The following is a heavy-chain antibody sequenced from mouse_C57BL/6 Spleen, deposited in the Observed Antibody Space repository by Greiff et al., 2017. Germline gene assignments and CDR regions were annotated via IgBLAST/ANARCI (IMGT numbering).Heavy chain of an antibody. J-gene: IGHJ1*03. CDR1: GYAFSSYW. D-gene: IGHD1-1*01. V-gene: IGHV1-80*01. Sequence: VQLQQSGAELVKPGASVKISCKASGYAFSSYWMNWVKQRPGKGLEWIGQIYPGDGDTNYNGKFKGKATLTADKSSSKAYMQLSSLASEDSAVYVGAGGSSFWYFDDWGTGTTVTVSS. CDR2: IYPGDGDT. CDR3: AGGSSFWYFDD.